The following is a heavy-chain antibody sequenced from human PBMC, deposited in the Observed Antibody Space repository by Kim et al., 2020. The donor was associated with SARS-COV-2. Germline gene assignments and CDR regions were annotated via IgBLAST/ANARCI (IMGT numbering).Heavy chain of an antibody. Sequence: KGRFTISRDNSKNTLYRQMNSLRAEDTAVYYCAKDGNTIFGVAPPYFAYWGQGTLVTVSS. J-gene: IGHJ4*02. CDR3: AKDGNTIFGVAPPYFAY. V-gene: IGHV3-23*01. D-gene: IGHD3-3*01.